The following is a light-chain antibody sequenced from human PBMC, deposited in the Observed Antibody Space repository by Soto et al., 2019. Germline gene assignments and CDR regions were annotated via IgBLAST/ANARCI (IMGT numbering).Light chain of an antibody. CDR1: QSVSSNY. V-gene: IGKV3-20*01. J-gene: IGKJ3*01. CDR3: QQYGSSPLFT. Sequence: EFVLTQSPGTLSLSPGERVTLSCRAGQSVSSNYLAWYQQKPGQAPRLLIYGASSRATGIPDRFSGSGSGTDFTLTISRLEPEDFAVYYCQQYGSSPLFTFGPGTKVDIK. CDR2: GAS.